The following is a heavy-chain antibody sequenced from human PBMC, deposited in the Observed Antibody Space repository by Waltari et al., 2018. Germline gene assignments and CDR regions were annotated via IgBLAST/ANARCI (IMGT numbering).Heavy chain of an antibody. CDR2: IYYSVST. CDR3: ARVILGYCSGGSCPRFDY. V-gene: IGHV4-31*03. J-gene: IGHJ4*02. D-gene: IGHD2-15*01. CDR1: GGSISSGGYY. Sequence: QVQLQESGPGLVKPSQTLSLTCTVSGGSISSGGYYWRWIRQHPGQGLEWIGYIYYSVSTYYNPSLKSRFTISVDTSKNQFSLNLSSVTAADTAVYYCARVILGYCSGGSCPRFDYWGQGTLVTVSS.